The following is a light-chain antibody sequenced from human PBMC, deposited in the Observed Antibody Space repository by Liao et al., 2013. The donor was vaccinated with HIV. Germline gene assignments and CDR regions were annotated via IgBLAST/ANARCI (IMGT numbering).Light chain of an antibody. J-gene: IGLJ3*02. V-gene: IGLV3-21*04. Sequence: SYELTQPPSVSVAPGKTANITCGGNNIGSKSVHWYQQKPGQAPVLVIYYDSDRPSGIPERFSGSNSGNTATLTISRVEAGDEADYYCQVWDSDNDHVVFGGGTKLTVL. CDR2: YDS. CDR3: QVWDSDNDHVV. CDR1: NIGSKS.